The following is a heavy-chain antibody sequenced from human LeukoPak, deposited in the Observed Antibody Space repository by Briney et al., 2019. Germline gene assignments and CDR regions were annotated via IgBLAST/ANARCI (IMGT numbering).Heavy chain of an antibody. D-gene: IGHD6-13*01. CDR3: ASRPADSTWHGVFDY. Sequence: SETLSLTCTVSGGSINSHYWSWIRQPPGKGLEWIGYIFNGGTTNYNPSLKSRVTMSIDTSSDQFSLRLSPVTTADTAIYYCASRPADSTWHGVFDYWSQGTLVTVSS. J-gene: IGHJ4*02. CDR1: GGSINSHY. CDR2: IFNGGTT. V-gene: IGHV4-59*11.